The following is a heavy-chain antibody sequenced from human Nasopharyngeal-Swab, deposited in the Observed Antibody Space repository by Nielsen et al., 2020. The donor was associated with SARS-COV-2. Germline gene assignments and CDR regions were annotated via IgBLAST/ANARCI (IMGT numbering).Heavy chain of an antibody. CDR2: IKQDGSEK. V-gene: IGHV3-7*01. CDR1: GFTFSTYW. Sequence: GESLKISCAASGFTFSTYWMSWVRQAPGKGLEWVANIKQDGSEKYYVDSVKGRFTISRDNAKNSLYLQMNSLRAEDTAVYYCAGNRNNWNVDYHYYGMDVWGQRATVTVSS. D-gene: IGHD1-20*01. J-gene: IGHJ6*02. CDR3: AGNRNNWNVDYHYYGMDV.